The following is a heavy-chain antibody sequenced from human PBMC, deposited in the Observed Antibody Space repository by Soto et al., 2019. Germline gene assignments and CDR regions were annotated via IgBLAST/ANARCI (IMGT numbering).Heavy chain of an antibody. CDR1: GGSISSGGYS. J-gene: IGHJ4*02. CDR2: IYHSGST. Sequence: QLQLQESGSGLVKPSQTLSLTCAVSGGSISSGGYSWSWIRQPPGKGLEWIGYIYHSGSTYYNPPLKSRVTIAVDRSKNQFSLQLSSVTAADTAVYYCASAGGLGAVAADYWGQGTLVTVSS. V-gene: IGHV4-30-2*01. CDR3: ASAGGLGAVAADY. D-gene: IGHD6-19*01.